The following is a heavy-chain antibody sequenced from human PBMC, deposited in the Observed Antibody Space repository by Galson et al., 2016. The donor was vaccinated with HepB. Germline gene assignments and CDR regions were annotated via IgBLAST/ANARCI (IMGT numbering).Heavy chain of an antibody. V-gene: IGHV3-23*01. J-gene: IGHJ6*02. D-gene: IGHD3-16*01. Sequence: SLRLSCAASGFFFSGRAMSWVRQAPGKGLEWVSGINRYGATTGYAASVKGRFTISRDNSNNTLYLQMNSLRDEDTAVYYCARATIGGSWPCYHYCGMDVWGQGTTVTVSS. CDR3: ARATIGGSWPCYHYCGMDV. CDR1: GFFFSGRA. CDR2: INRYGATT.